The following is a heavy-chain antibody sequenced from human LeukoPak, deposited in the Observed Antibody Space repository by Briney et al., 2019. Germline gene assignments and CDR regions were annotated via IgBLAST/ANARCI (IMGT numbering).Heavy chain of an antibody. J-gene: IGHJ5*02. D-gene: IGHD3-22*01. CDR2: INPSGGST. Sequence: ASVKVSCKASGYTFTSYYMHWVRQAPGQGLEWMGIINPSGGSTSYAQKFQGRVTTTRDTSTSTVYMELSSLRSEDTAVYYCARAYYYDSSGRGTPFDPWGQGTLVTVSS. CDR3: ARAYYYDSSGRGTPFDP. CDR1: GYTFTSYY. V-gene: IGHV1-46*01.